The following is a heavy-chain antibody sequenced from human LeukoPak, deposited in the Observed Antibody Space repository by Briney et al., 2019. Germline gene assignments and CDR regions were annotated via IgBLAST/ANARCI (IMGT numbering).Heavy chain of an antibody. CDR2: ISSSSSYI. D-gene: IGHD1-14*01. V-gene: IGHV3-21*01. CDR3: ARDRQPHFHYYYYMDV. CDR1: GFTFSSYS. Sequence: GGSLRLSCAASGFTFSSYSMNWVRQAPGKGLEWVSSISSSSSYIYYADSVKGRFTISRDNAKNSLYLQMNSLRAEDTAVYYCARDRQPHFHYYYYMDVWGKGTTVTVSS. J-gene: IGHJ6*03.